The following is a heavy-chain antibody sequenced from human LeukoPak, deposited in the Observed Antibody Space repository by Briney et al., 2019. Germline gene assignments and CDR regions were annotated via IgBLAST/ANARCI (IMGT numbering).Heavy chain of an antibody. D-gene: IGHD3-9*01. J-gene: IGHJ4*02. CDR3: TTPVTYYDILTGSYYFDY. Sequence: PGGSLRLSCAASGFTFSNAWMSWVREAPGEGLEWVGRIKSKTDGGTTDYAAPVKGRFTISRDDSKNTLYLQMNSLKTEDTAVYYCTTPVTYYDILTGSYYFDYWGQGTLVTVSS. CDR2: IKSKTDGGTT. V-gene: IGHV3-15*01. CDR1: GFTFSNAW.